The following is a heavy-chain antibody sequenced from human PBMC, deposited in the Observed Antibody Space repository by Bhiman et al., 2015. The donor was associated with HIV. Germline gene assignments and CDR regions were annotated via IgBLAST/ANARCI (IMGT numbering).Heavy chain of an antibody. CDR3: ASVQIPG. CDR1: GFTFGSYA. Sequence: QVQLVESGGGVVQSGRSLRLSCAASGFTFGSYAMHWVRQAPGKGLEWVAVISYDGSNKYYADSVKGRFTISRDNSKNTLYLQMNSLRAEDTAVYYCASVQIPGWGQGTLVTVSS. J-gene: IGHJ4*02. D-gene: IGHD2-21*01. V-gene: IGHV3-30-3*01. CDR2: ISYDGSNK.